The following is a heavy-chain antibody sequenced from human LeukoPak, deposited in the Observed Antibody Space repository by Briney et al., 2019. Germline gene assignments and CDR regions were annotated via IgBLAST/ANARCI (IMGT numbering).Heavy chain of an antibody. J-gene: IGHJ4*02. CDR2: IIPIFGTA. Sequence: ASLKVSCKASGGTFISYAISWVRQAPGQGLEWMGGIIPIFGTANYAQKFQGRVTITADESTSTAYMELSSLRSEDTAVYYCARDRSTVTTYLKNWGQGTLVTVSS. D-gene: IGHD4-17*01. CDR1: GGTFISYA. CDR3: ARDRSTVTTYLKN. V-gene: IGHV1-69*13.